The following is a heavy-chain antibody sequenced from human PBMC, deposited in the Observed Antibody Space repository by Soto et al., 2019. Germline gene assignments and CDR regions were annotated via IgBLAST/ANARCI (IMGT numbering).Heavy chain of an antibody. CDR3: ARAVVAALSYYYYYMDV. D-gene: IGHD2-15*01. CDR1: GYTFTSYG. V-gene: IGHV1-18*01. J-gene: IGHJ6*03. Sequence: ASVKVSCKASGYTFTSYGISWVRQAPGQGLEWMGWISAYNGNTNYAQKLQGRVTMTTDKSTSTAYMELRSLRSDDTAVYYCARAVVAALSYYYYYMDVWGKGTTVTVSS. CDR2: ISAYNGNT.